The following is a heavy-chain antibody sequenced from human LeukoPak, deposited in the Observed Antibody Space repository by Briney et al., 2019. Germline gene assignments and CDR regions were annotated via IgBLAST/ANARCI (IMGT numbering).Heavy chain of an antibody. CDR1: GYTFSDYR. D-gene: IGHD1-26*01. J-gene: IGHJ4*02. V-gene: IGHV1-2*02. Sequence: ASVKVSCKTSGYTFSDYRVHWVRQAPGQGLEWMGWIEPHSGGTDFAEKFHGRLTTTRDTSITTVYMEMTRLTSDDTAVYYCARDPPGDSGLDCWGQGTLVTVSS. CDR2: IEPHSGGT. CDR3: ARDPPGDSGLDC.